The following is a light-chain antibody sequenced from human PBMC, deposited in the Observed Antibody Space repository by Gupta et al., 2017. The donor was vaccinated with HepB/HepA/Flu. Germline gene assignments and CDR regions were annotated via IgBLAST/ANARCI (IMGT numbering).Light chain of an antibody. Sequence: SYALRQPPSVSVSPGKTARIACSGDGLPTQYAHWYQQRPGQAPVMIIYKDTESPSGIPGRFAATSAGTTATFTISSDQAEDDAYYYSQSEDRKSSEFFGRGTKLTVL. CDR2: KDT. V-gene: IGLV3-25*03. J-gene: IGLJ2*01. CDR1: GLPTQY. CDR3: QSEDRKSSEF.